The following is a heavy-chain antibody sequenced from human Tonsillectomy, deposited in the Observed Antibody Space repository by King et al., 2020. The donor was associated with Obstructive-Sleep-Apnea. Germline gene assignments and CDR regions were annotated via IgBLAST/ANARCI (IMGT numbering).Heavy chain of an antibody. V-gene: IGHV3-48*04. CDR3: ARPLCGGDCYSFDY. CDR1: GFTFSSYS. CDR2: ISSSGSTI. Sequence: VQLVESGGGLVQPGGSRRLSCAASGFTFSSYSMNWVRQAPGKGLEWVSYISSSGSTIHYADSLKGRFTISRDNAKNSLYLQMSSLRPEDTAVYYCARPLCGGDCYSFDYWGQGTLVTVSS. D-gene: IGHD2-21*02. J-gene: IGHJ4*02.